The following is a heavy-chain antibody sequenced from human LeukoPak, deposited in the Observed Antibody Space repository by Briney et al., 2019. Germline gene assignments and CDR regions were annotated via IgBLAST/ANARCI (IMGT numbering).Heavy chain of an antibody. CDR2: INAGNGDT. CDR3: ARGLWSAHRREYYFDS. V-gene: IGHV1-3*01. Sequence: GASVKVSCKASGYTFTNYAVNWLRQATGQRLEWMGWINAGNGDTKFSQNYQARVTITRDASASTAYMELSSLTSEDTAVYFCARGLWSAHRREYYFDSWGQGTLVTVSS. J-gene: IGHJ4*02. CDR1: GYTFTNYA. D-gene: IGHD3-3*01.